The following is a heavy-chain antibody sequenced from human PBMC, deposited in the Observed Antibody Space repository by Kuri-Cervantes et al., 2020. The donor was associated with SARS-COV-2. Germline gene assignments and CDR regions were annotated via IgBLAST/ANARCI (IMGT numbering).Heavy chain of an antibody. CDR3: AKSRWQQLSWLDY. CDR1: GFTVSRDY. J-gene: IGHJ4*02. Sequence: GESLKISCATSGFTVSRDYMSWVRQAPGKGLEWVSLIYSAGNTYYADSVKGRFTISRDNSKNTLYLQMNSLRAEDTAVYYCAKSRWQQLSWLDYWGQGTLVTVSS. V-gene: IGHV3-53*01. CDR2: IYSAGNT. D-gene: IGHD6-13*01.